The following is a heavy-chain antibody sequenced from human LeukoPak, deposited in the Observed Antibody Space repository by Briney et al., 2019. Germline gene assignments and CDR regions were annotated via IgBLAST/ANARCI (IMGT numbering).Heavy chain of an antibody. CDR1: GFTFDDYA. CDR2: IRSKAFGGTP. CDR3: TRNTVTVHFDY. J-gene: IGHJ4*02. V-gene: IGHV3-49*03. Sequence: PGRSLRLSCSASGFTFDDYAVSWFRPAPGKGLEWVGFIRSKAFGGTPEYAASVRGRFTISRDDSKSIAYLQMNSLKTEDTAVYYCTRNTVTVHFDYWSQGTLVTVSS. D-gene: IGHD4-17*01.